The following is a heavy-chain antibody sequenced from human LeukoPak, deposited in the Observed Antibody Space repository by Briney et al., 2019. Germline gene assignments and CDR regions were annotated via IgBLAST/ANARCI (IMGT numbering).Heavy chain of an antibody. V-gene: IGHV4-39*07. CDR2: IYYSGST. Sequence: SETLSLTCTVSGGSISSRSYYWGWIRQPPGKGLEWIGSIYYSGSTYYNPSLKSRVTISVDTSKNQFSLKLSSVTAADTAVYYCARDRGSSPFDYWGQGTLVTVSS. CDR3: ARDRGSSPFDY. CDR1: GGSISSRSYY. D-gene: IGHD3-10*01. J-gene: IGHJ4*02.